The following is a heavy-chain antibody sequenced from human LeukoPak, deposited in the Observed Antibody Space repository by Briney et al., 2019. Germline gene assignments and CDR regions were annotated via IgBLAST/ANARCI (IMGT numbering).Heavy chain of an antibody. CDR3: ARIYYYDSSGPAPYYYYYYGMDV. Sequence: ASVKVSCKASGYTFTSYGISWVRQAPGQGLEWMGWISAYNGNTNYAQKLQGRVTMTTDTSTSTAYMELRSLRSDDTAVYYCARIYYYDSSGPAPYYYYYYGMDVWGQGTTVTVSS. J-gene: IGHJ6*02. CDR2: ISAYNGNT. D-gene: IGHD3-22*01. V-gene: IGHV1-18*01. CDR1: GYTFTSYG.